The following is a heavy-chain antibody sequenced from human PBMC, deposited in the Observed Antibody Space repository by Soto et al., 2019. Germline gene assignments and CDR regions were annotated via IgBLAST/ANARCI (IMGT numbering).Heavy chain of an antibody. CDR3: ARPAFGDSWYFDL. CDR2: IIPARGTA. V-gene: IGHV1-69*08. CDR1: GGTFSSHT. Sequence: QDQLVQSGAEVKKPGSSVKVSCKASGGTFSSHTFSWVRQAPGQGLEWMGRIIPARGTATYEQKFQGRVTITAVESATTVYMDLNSLRSEDTAVYYCARPAFGDSWYFDLWGRGTLVTVSS. J-gene: IGHJ2*01. D-gene: IGHD4-17*01.